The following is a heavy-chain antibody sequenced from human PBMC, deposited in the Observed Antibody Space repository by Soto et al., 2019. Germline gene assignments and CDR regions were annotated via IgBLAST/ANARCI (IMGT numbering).Heavy chain of an antibody. CDR3: ARGFLYCSSTSCFPYYYGMDV. J-gene: IGHJ6*02. Sequence: PSETLSLTCTVSGGSISSYYWSWIRQPAGKGLEWIGRIYTSGSTNYNPSLKSRVTMSVDTSQNQFSLKLSSVTAADTAVYYCARGFLYCSSTSCFPYYYGMDVWRQGTTVTVSS. D-gene: IGHD2-2*01. CDR2: IYTSGST. V-gene: IGHV4-4*07. CDR1: GGSISSYY.